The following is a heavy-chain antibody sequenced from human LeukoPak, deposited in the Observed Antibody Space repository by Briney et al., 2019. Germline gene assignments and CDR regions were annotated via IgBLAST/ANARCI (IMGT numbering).Heavy chain of an antibody. V-gene: IGHV1-18*01. D-gene: IGHD5-18*01. CDR2: ISAYNGNT. J-gene: IGHJ4*02. Sequence: ASVKVSCKASGYTFTSYGISWVRQAPGQGLEWMGWISAYNGNTNYAQKLQGRVTMTTDTSTSTAYMELRSLRSHDTAVYSSARVAPPSKGRNSYGCDYWGQGTLGTVSS. CDR3: ARVAPPSKGRNSYGCDY. CDR1: GYTFTSYG.